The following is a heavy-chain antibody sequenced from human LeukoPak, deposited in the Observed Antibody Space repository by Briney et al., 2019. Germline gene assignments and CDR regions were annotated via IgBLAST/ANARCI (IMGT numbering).Heavy chain of an antibody. CDR1: GFTFSSYA. D-gene: IGHD3-22*01. CDR2: ISGSGGST. CDR3: AKDRDYDSSGYYGY. J-gene: IGHJ4*01. V-gene: IGHV3-23*01. Sequence: GGSLRLSCAASGFTFSSYAMSWVRQAPGKGLEWVSAISGSGGSTYYADSVKGRFTISRDNSKNTLYLQMNSLRAEDTAVYYCAKDRDYDSSGYYGYWGQEPWSPSPQ.